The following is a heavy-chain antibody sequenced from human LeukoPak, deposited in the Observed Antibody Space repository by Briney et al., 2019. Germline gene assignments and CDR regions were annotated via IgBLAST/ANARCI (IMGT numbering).Heavy chain of an antibody. D-gene: IGHD1-14*01. CDR3: ARNPEIAAFED. Sequence: SETLSLTCAVSGFSIISSNWWGWIRQPPGKGLEWIGSIFYGRTIYYNPSLKSRVTMSLGTSKNQFSLKVRSMTAVDTAVYYCARNPEIAAFEDWGQGILVTVSS. V-gene: IGHV4-28*05. CDR1: GFSIISSNW. CDR2: IFYGRTI. J-gene: IGHJ4*02.